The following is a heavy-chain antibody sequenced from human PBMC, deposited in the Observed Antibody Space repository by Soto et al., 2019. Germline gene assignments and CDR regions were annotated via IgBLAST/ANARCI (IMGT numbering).Heavy chain of an antibody. D-gene: IGHD3-16*02. CDR2: IYYSGST. CDR3: ARSIVTHYYYGMDV. J-gene: IGHJ6*02. CDR1: GGSISSYY. V-gene: IGHV4-59*01. Sequence: PSETLSLTCTVSGGSISSYYWSWIRQPPGKGLEWIGYIYYSGSTNYNPSLKSRVTISVDTSKNQFSLKLSSVTAADTAVYYCARSIVTHYYYGMDVWGQGTTVTVSS.